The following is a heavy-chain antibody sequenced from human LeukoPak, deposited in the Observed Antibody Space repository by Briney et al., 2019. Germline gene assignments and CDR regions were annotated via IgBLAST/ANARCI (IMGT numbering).Heavy chain of an antibody. D-gene: IGHD2-2*01. J-gene: IGHJ6*03. CDR1: GGSFSGYY. CDR3: ARQRRYCSSTSCYGLSYYYYMDV. Sequence: SETLSLTCAVYGGSFSGYYWSWIRQPPGKGLEWIGEINHSGSTNYNPPLKSRVTISVDTSKNQFSLKLSSVTAADTAVHYCARQRRYCSSTSCYGLSYYYYMDVWGKGTTVTVSS. V-gene: IGHV4-34*01. CDR2: INHSGST.